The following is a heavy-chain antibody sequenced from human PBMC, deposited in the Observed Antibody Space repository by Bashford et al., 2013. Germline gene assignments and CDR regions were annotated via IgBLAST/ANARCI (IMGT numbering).Heavy chain of an antibody. CDR3: AKEVRGELLFDY. Sequence: GSLRLSCAASGFTFSTYAMSWVRQAPGKGLEWVSTMTGSGADTYYADSVKGRFTISRDNSKNTLYLQMNSLRAEDTAVYYCAKEVRGELLFDYWGQGTLVTVSS. J-gene: IGHJ4*02. CDR1: GFTFSTYA. D-gene: IGHD1-26*01. CDR2: MTGSGADT. V-gene: IGHV3-23*01.